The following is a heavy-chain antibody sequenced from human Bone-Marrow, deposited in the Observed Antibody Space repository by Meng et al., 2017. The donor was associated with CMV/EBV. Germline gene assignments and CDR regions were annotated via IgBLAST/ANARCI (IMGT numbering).Heavy chain of an antibody. Sequence: SETLSLTCTVSGGSVSSGSYYWSWIRQPPGKGLEWIGYVYYSGSTNYNPSLKSRVTISVDTSKNQFSLKLSSVTAADTAVYYCARVGQLRYADYWGQGTLVTVSS. D-gene: IGHD5-18*01. CDR1: GGSVSSGSYY. J-gene: IGHJ4*02. V-gene: IGHV4-61*01. CDR3: ARVGQLRYADY. CDR2: VYYSGST.